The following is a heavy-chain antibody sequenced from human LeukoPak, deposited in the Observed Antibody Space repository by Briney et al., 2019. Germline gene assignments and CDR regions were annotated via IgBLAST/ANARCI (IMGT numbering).Heavy chain of an antibody. D-gene: IGHD3-22*01. CDR2: INPSDGTT. Sequence: ASVKVSCKASGYTFTSYYIHWVRLAPGQGLEWMGIINPSDGTTTYAQKFPGRVTLTRDTSTSKVYMELNGLRSEDTAVYYCARALDSSGYYSGYYFDYWGQGTLVTVSS. J-gene: IGHJ4*02. CDR1: GYTFTSYY. CDR3: ARALDSSGYYSGYYFDY. V-gene: IGHV1-46*03.